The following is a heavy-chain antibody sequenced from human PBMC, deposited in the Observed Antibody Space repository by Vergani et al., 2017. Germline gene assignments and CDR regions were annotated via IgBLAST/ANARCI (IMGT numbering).Heavy chain of an antibody. Sequence: QVQLQESGPGLVKPSQTLSLTCTVSGGSISSGGYYWSWIRQHPGKGLEWIGYIYYSGSTYYNPSLKSRVTISVDTSKNQFYLKLSSVTSADTAVYYCARHRRPGHYDFWSGYYNWFDPWGQGTLVTVSS. V-gene: IGHV4-31*03. CDR1: GGSISSGGYY. J-gene: IGHJ5*02. D-gene: IGHD3-3*01. CDR2: IYYSGST. CDR3: ARHRRPGHYDFWSGYYNWFDP.